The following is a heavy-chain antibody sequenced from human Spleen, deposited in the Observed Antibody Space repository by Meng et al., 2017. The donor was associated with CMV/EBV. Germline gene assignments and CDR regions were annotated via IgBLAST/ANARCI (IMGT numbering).Heavy chain of an antibody. D-gene: IGHD1-26*01. CDR1: GFTFSSYT. V-gene: IGHV3-30*04. J-gene: IGHJ4*02. CDR2: ISYDGSNK. CDR3: ARESEEDLSGSYQTAPFDY. Sequence: GESLKISCAASGFTFSSYTMHWVRQAPGKGLEWVALISYDGSNKYYADSVKGRFTISRDNSKNTLYLQMNSRRAEDTAVYYCARESEEDLSGSYQTAPFDYWGQGTLVTVSS.